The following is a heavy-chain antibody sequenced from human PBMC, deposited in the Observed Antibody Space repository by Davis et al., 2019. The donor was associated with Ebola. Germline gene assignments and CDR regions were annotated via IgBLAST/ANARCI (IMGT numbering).Heavy chain of an antibody. CDR3: AGVWNYVCFDY. CDR1: GGSFSGYY. J-gene: IGHJ4*02. Sequence: MPSETLSLTCAVYGGSFSGYYWSWIRQPPGKGLEWIGEINHSGSTNYNPSLKSRVTISVDTSKNQFSLKLSSVTAADTAVYYCAGVWNYVCFDYWGQGTLVTVSS. CDR2: INHSGST. D-gene: IGHD1-7*01. V-gene: IGHV4-34*01.